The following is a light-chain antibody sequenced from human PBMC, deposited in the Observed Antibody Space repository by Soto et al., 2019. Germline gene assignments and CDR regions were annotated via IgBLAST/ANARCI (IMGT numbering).Light chain of an antibody. V-gene: IGKV3-15*01. Sequence: IVMTQSPATLSVSPGETATLSCRANESVRSNLAWYQQKPGQAPSLLVYGASTRASGIPARFSGSGSGTDFTLTISSLKSEDSAVYYCQHYLNWSYTFGQGTRLEIK. CDR3: QHYLNWSYT. J-gene: IGKJ5*01. CDR2: GAS. CDR1: ESVRSN.